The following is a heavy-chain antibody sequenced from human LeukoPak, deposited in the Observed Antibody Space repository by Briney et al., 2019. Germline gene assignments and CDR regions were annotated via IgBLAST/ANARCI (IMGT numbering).Heavy chain of an antibody. CDR3: ARDSITMVRGVRPLDY. D-gene: IGHD3-10*01. CDR1: GFTFSNYG. Sequence: GGSLRLSCAASGFTFSNYGMHWVRQAPGKGLEWVAVIWYDGSNKYYADSVKGRFTISRDNSKNTLYLQMNSLRAEDTAVYYCARDSITMVRGVRPLDYWGQGTLVTVSS. J-gene: IGHJ4*02. CDR2: IWYDGSNK. V-gene: IGHV3-33*01.